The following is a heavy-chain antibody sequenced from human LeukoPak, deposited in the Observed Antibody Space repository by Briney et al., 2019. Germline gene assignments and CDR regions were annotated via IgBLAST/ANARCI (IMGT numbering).Heavy chain of an antibody. Sequence: GASVKVSCKASGYTFTSYGISWVRQAPGQGLEWMGWISAYNGNTNYAQKLQGRVTMTTDTSTSTAYMELRSLRSEDTAVYYCVGWEWELLRNWFDPWGQGTLVTVSS. CDR1: GYTFTSYG. J-gene: IGHJ5*02. D-gene: IGHD1-26*01. CDR3: VGWEWELLRNWFDP. CDR2: ISAYNGNT. V-gene: IGHV1-18*01.